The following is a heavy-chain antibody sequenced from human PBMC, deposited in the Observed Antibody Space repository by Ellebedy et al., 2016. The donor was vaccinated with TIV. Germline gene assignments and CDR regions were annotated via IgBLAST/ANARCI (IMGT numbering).Heavy chain of an antibody. Sequence: AASVKVSCKASGYTFTTYAMHWVRQAPGQRIEWMAWINAGNGNTKYSQKFKVRVTITRDTSATTVYVELSSLRCEDTAVYYCAKQGGYSYGSPFDYWGQGTLVTVSP. CDR1: GYTFTTYA. CDR3: AKQGGYSYGSPFDY. V-gene: IGHV1-3*01. J-gene: IGHJ4*02. D-gene: IGHD5-18*01. CDR2: INAGNGNT.